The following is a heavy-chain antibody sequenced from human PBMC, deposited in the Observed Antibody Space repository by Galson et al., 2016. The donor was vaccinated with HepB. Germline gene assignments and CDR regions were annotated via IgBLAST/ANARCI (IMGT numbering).Heavy chain of an antibody. CDR3: AKDSQDASLWFGELKYGMDV. V-gene: IGHV3-30*18. CDR1: GFSFSNYA. CDR2: MSHDGSNE. Sequence: SLRLSCAASGFSFSNYAVHWVRQAPGKGLEWVAVMSHDGSNEYYADSVKGRFTISRDNSKNTLYVQMNNLRAEDTAVYFCAKDSQDASLWFGELKYGMDVWGQGTTVTVSS. J-gene: IGHJ6*02. D-gene: IGHD3-10*01.